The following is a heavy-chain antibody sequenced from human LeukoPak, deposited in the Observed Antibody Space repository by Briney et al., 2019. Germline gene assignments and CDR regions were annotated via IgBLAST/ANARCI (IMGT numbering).Heavy chain of an antibody. CDR3: ARVTGWFAP. J-gene: IGHJ5*02. Sequence: ASVKVSCKASGYIFTNYDINWERQATGQRLEWRGWINPDNGDTSYAQKLQGSITMTSDTATNPAYMELSSLRSEDTAIYFCARVTGWFAPWGQGTQVTVSS. V-gene: IGHV1-8*01. CDR1: GYIFTNYD. D-gene: IGHD5-18*01. CDR2: INPDNGDT.